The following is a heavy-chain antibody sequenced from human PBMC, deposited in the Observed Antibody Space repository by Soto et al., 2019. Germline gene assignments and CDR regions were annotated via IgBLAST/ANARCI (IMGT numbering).Heavy chain of an antibody. CDR3: ARDRDFALWFGESNNWFDP. CDR2: IWYDGSNK. V-gene: IGHV3-33*01. Sequence: GGSLRLSCAASGFTFSSYGMHWVRQAPGKGLEWVTVIWYDGSNKYYADSVKGRFTISRDNSKNTLYLQMNSLRAEDTAVYYCARDRDFALWFGESNNWFDPWAQGTLVTVSS. D-gene: IGHD3-10*01. CDR1: GFTFSSYG. J-gene: IGHJ5*02.